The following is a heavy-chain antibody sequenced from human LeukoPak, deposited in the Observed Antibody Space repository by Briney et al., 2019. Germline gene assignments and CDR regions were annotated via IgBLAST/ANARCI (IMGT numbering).Heavy chain of an antibody. D-gene: IGHD3-22*01. CDR3: ARVHDSSGHFDY. CDR2: ISSSSSYI. J-gene: IGHJ4*02. CDR1: GFTFNRNA. Sequence: GGSLRLSCAASGFTFNRNAISWVRQAPGKGLEWVSSISSSSSYIYYADSVKGRFTISRDNAKNSLYLQMNSLRAEDTAVYYCARVHDSSGHFDYWGQGTLVTVSS. V-gene: IGHV3-21*01.